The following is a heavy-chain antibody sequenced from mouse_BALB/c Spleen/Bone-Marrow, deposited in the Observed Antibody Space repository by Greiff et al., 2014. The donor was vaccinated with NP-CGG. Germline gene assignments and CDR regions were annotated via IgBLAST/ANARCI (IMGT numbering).Heavy chain of an antibody. Sequence: VKLMESGPELVKPGASVRMSCKASGYTFTSFYIYWVRQRPGQGLEWIGWIYPGDFNTKYNEKFKGKATLTADKSPSTASMQLSSLTSEDSAVYFCARKSQRAYDSMNYWGRGTSVTVSS. CDR2: IYPGDFNT. J-gene: IGHJ4*01. CDR1: GYTFTSFY. D-gene: IGHD2-4*01. CDR3: ARKSQRAYDSMNY. V-gene: IGHV1S56*01.